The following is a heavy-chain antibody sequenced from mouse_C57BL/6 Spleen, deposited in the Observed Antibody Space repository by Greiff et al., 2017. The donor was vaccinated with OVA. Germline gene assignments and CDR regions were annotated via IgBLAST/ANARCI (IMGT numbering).Heavy chain of an antibody. CDR3: AREGTTVVEGY. D-gene: IGHD1-1*01. CDR1: GYTFTSYW. V-gene: IGHV1-59*01. J-gene: IGHJ2*01. CDR2: IDPSDSYT. Sequence: QVQLQQPGAELVRPGTSVKLSCKASGYTFTSYWMHWVKQRPGQGLEWIGVIDPSDSYTNYNQKFKGKATLTVDTSSSTAYMQLSSLTSEDSAVYYCAREGTTVVEGYWGKGTTLTVSS.